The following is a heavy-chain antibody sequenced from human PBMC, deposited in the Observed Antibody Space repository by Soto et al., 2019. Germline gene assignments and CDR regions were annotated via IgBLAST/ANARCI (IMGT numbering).Heavy chain of an antibody. J-gene: IGHJ4*02. V-gene: IGHV3-74*01. CDR3: ARVYDFWMCYYPDY. D-gene: IGHD3-3*01. CDR1: GFPFSSYG. Sequence: HPGGSLRLSCAASGFPFSSYGMHWVRQAPGKGLVWVSRINIDGSSTSYAHSVKGRFTISRDNAKNTLYLQINSLIAKDTAVYYCARVYDFWMCYYPDYLGQGTLVTVSA. CDR2: INIDGSST.